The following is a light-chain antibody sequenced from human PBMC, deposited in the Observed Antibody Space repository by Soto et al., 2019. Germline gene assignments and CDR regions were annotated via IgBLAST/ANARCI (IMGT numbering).Light chain of an antibody. CDR2: YDS. Sequence: SYELTQPPSVSVAPGKTARITCGGNNFGSKSVHWYQQKPGQAPVLVIYYDSDQPSGIPERFSGSNSGNTATRTISRVEAGDEADYYCQVWDSSSDRDVVFGGGTKLTVL. J-gene: IGLJ2*01. V-gene: IGLV3-21*04. CDR3: QVWDSSSDRDVV. CDR1: NFGSKS.